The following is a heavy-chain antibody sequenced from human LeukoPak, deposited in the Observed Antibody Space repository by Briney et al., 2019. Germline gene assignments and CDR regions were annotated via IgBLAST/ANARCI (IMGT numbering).Heavy chain of an antibody. J-gene: IGHJ4*02. CDR3: ARSQVQYYHDSSGYYYFDY. V-gene: IGHV5-51*01. D-gene: IGHD3-22*01. CDR1: GYSFTSYW. CDR2: IYPGDSDT. Sequence: GESLKISCKGSGYSFTSYWIGWVRQMPGKGLEWMGIIYPGDSDTRYSPSFQGQVTISADKSISTAYLQWSSLKASDTAMYYCARSQVQYYHDSSGYYYFDYWGQGTLVTVSS.